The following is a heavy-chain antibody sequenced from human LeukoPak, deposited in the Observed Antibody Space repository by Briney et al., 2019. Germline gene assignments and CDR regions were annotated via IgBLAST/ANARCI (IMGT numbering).Heavy chain of an antibody. D-gene: IGHD6-13*01. V-gene: IGHV4-34*01. CDR1: GGSFSGYY. Sequence: SETLSLTCAVYGGSFSGYYWSWIRQPPGKGLEWIGEINHSGSTNYNPSLKSRVTISVDTFKNQFSLKLSSVTAADTAVYYCARDPAAAGPDYWGQGTLVTVSS. CDR3: ARDPAAAGPDY. CDR2: INHSGST. J-gene: IGHJ4*02.